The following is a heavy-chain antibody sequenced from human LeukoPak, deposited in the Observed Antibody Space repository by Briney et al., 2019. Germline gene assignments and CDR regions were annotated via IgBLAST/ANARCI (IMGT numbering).Heavy chain of an antibody. V-gene: IGHV4-31*01. CDR3: ARVAYSGYEPSYFDY. D-gene: IGHD5-12*01. Sequence: SETLSLTCTGSGDAISSGGYYWSWIRQHPGKGLVWIGYIDYSGNTYYNPSLKSTSKNQFSLKLTSVTVADTAVYYCARVAYSGYEPSYFDYWGQGTLVTVSS. J-gene: IGHJ4*02. CDR1: GDAISSGGYY. CDR2: IDYSGNT.